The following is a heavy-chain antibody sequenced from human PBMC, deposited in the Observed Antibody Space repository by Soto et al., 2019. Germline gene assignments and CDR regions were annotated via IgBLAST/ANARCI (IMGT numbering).Heavy chain of an antibody. D-gene: IGHD6-13*01. Sequence: GSLSLSCAASGFTVSSNYMSWVGQSPGKGLEWVSVIYSGGSTYYADSVKGRFTISRDNSKNTLYLQMNSLRAEDTAVYYCAKDLVSSWSNWFDPWGQGTLVTVSS. CDR3: AKDLVSSWSNWFDP. J-gene: IGHJ5*02. V-gene: IGHV3-53*01. CDR2: IYSGGST. CDR1: GFTVSSNY.